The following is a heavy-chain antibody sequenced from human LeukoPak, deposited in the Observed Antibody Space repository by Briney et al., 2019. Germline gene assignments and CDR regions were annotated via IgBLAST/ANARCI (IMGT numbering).Heavy chain of an antibody. D-gene: IGHD4-23*01. CDR2: IYYSGST. J-gene: IGHJ4*02. CDR1: GGSISTYF. Sequence: PSETLSLTCTVSGGSISTYFWSWIRQPPGKGLEWIGYIYYSGSTNCNPSLKSRVTISLDTSKNQFSLKLSSVTAADTAMYYCARVSRGNSVGGDYWGQGTLVTVSS. CDR3: ARVSRGNSVGGDY. V-gene: IGHV4-59*01.